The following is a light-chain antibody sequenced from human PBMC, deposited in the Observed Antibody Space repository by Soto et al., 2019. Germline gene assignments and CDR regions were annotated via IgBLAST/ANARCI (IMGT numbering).Light chain of an antibody. CDR2: AAS. Sequence: SSLSASVGERGTSTCRASQGIRNDLHWFQQKPGKAPRLLIYAASHLQNGVPSRFSGGGSGTDLSVTSGSSAVEDFGTYHCLELSPFRTFGQGTKVDIK. CDR1: QGIRND. J-gene: IGKJ1*01. CDR3: LELSPFRT. V-gene: IGKV1-6*01.